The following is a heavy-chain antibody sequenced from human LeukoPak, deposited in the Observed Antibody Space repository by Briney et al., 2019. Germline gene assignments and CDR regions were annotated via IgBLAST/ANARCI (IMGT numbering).Heavy chain of an antibody. CDR1: GGTFSSYA. D-gene: IGHD3-10*01. CDR2: IIPIFGTA. Sequence: GASVKVSCKASGGTFSSYAISWVRQAPGQGLEWMGGIIPIFGTANYAQKFQGRVTITADESTSTAYMELSSLRSEDTAVYCCARAFWFGEFPRGALDYWGQGTLVTVSS. J-gene: IGHJ4*02. V-gene: IGHV1-69*13. CDR3: ARAFWFGEFPRGALDY.